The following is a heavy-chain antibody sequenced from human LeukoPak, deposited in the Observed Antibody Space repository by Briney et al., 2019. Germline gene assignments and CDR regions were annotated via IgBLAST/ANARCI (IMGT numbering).Heavy chain of an antibody. D-gene: IGHD6-19*01. J-gene: IGHJ4*02. Sequence: PSETLSLTCTVSGGSISSSSYYWGWIRQPPGKGLEWIGSIYYSGSTYYNPSLKSRVTISVDTSKNQFSLKLSSVTAADTAVYYCARSQWLAGTFDYWGQGTLVTVSS. CDR2: IYYSGST. CDR1: GGSISSSSYY. CDR3: ARSQWLAGTFDY. V-gene: IGHV4-39*01.